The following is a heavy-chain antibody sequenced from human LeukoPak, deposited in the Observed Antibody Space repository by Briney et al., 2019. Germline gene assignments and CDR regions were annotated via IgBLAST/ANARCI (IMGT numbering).Heavy chain of an antibody. CDR2: INPNSGGT. J-gene: IGHJ4*02. CDR3: ARDDVWSGSYSNFDY. D-gene: IGHD1-26*01. CDR1: GYTFTGYY. Sequence: SVKVSCKASGYTFTGYYMHWVRQAPGQGLEWMGWINPNSGGTNYAQKFQGRVTMTRDTSISTAYMELSRLRSDDTAVYYCARDDVWSGSYSNFDYWGQGTLVTVSS. V-gene: IGHV1-2*02.